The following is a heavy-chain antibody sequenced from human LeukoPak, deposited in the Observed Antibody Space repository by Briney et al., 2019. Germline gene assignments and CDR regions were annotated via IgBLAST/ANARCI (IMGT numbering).Heavy chain of an antibody. CDR1: GFTFDDYA. CDR3: ARDQDGSPGAFDI. D-gene: IGHD1-26*01. J-gene: IGHJ3*02. V-gene: IGHV3-9*01. CDR2: ISWDSGSI. Sequence: PGGSLRLSCAASGFTFDDYAMHWVRQAPGEGLELVSGISWDSGSIGYADSVKGRFTISRDNAKNSLYLQMNSLRAEDTALYYCARDQDGSPGAFDIWGQGTMVTVSS.